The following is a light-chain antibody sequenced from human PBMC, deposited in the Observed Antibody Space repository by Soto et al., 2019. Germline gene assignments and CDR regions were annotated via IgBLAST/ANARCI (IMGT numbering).Light chain of an antibody. CDR1: SSDVGGYSY. J-gene: IGLJ1*01. CDR3: SSYTSNSTHV. CDR2: EVS. Sequence: QSALTQPASVSGSPGQSITISCTGTSSDVGGYSYVSWYQQHPGKAPKLMIFEVSHRPSGVSNRFSGSKSGNTASMTISGLQADDEADYYCSSYTSNSTHVFGTGTKLTVL. V-gene: IGLV2-14*01.